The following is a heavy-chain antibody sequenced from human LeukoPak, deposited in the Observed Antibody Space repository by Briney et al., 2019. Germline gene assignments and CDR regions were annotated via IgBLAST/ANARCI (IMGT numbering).Heavy chain of an antibody. V-gene: IGHV4-34*01. D-gene: IGHD2-15*01. J-gene: IGHJ4*02. CDR2: INHSGST. CDR3: ASVDVWFALLLRY. CDR1: GGSFSGYY. Sequence: SETLSLTCAVYGGSFSGYYWSWIRQPPGKGLEWIGEINHSGSTNYNPSLKSRVTISVDTSKNQFSLKLSSVTAADTAVYYCASVDVWFALLLRYWGQGTLVTVSS.